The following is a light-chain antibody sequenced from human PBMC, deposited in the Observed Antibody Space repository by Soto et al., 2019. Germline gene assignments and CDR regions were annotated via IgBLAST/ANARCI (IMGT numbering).Light chain of an antibody. Sequence: EIVLTQSPCTLCLSPGERATLSCRASQSVSSNLAWHQQRPGQAPRLLIYDTSSRATGIPDRFSGSGSGTEFTLTISSLQSEDFAVYYCQQYNNWPPITFGQGTRLEI. CDR3: QQYNNWPPIT. J-gene: IGKJ5*01. CDR2: DTS. V-gene: IGKV3D-15*01. CDR1: QSVSSN.